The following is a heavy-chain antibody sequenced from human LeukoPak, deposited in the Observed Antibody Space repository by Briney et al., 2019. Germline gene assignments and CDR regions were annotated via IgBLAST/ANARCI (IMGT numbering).Heavy chain of an antibody. CDR2: IGSSGRTI. CDR1: GFTFSNYW. CDR3: ARGPDTAMGPNWFDP. J-gene: IGHJ5*02. V-gene: IGHV3-48*04. Sequence: GGSLRLSCAASGFTFSNYWMHWVRQAPGKGLEWVSYIGSSGRTIYYADSVKGRFTISRDNAKNSLYLQMNSLRAEDTAVYYCARGPDTAMGPNWFDPWGQGTLVTVSS. D-gene: IGHD5-18*01.